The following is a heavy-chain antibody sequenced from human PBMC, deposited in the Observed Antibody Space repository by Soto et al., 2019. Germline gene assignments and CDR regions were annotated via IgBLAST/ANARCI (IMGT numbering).Heavy chain of an antibody. J-gene: IGHJ4*02. D-gene: IGHD6-13*01. V-gene: IGHV3-9*01. Sequence: GGSLRLSCAASGFTFDDYAMHWVRQAPGKGLAWVSGIGWNGSSTGYADSVKGRFTIFRDNAKDSLYLQMNSLRSEDTAFYYCARARSSTWYNFPDYWGQGILVTVSS. CDR3: ARARSSTWYNFPDY. CDR2: IGWNGSST. CDR1: GFTFDDYA.